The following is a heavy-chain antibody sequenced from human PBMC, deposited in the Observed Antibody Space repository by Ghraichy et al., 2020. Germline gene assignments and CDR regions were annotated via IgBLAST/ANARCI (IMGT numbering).Heavy chain of an antibody. CDR2: IYYSGST. J-gene: IGHJ4*02. V-gene: IGHV4-59*01. CDR3: ARAAYCGGDCYYEGLDY. D-gene: IGHD2-21*01. CDR1: GGSISSYY. Sequence: SETLSLTCTVSGGSISSYYWSWIRQPPGKGLEWIGYIYYSGSTNYNPSLKSRVTISVDTSKNQFSLKPSSVTAADTAVYYCARAAYCGGDCYYEGLDYWGQGTLVTVSS.